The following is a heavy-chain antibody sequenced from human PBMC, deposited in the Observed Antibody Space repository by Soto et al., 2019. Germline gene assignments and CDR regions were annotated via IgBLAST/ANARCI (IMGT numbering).Heavy chain of an antibody. J-gene: IGHJ4*02. V-gene: IGHV3-30*18. Sequence: GGSLRLSCAASGFTFSSYGMHWVRRAPGKGLEWVAVISYDGSNKYYADSVKGRFTISRDNSKNTLYLQMNSLRAEDTAVYYCAKDPNRYCSSTSCYAGPFDYWGQGTLVTVSS. CDR3: AKDPNRYCSSTSCYAGPFDY. D-gene: IGHD2-2*01. CDR2: ISYDGSNK. CDR1: GFTFSSYG.